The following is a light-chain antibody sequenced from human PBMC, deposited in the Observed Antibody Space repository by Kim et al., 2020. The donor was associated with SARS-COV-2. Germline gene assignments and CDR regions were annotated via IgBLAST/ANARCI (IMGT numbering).Light chain of an antibody. J-gene: IGLJ1*01. CDR2: GNS. Sequence: QSVLTQSPSVSGAPGQRVTISCTGSSSNIGAGYDVHWYQQLPGTAPKRLIYGNSNRPSGVPDRFSGSKSGTSASLAITGLQAEDEAGYYCQSYDSSLSGVFGTGTKVTVL. V-gene: IGLV1-40*01. CDR3: QSYDSSLSGV. CDR1: SSNIGAGYD.